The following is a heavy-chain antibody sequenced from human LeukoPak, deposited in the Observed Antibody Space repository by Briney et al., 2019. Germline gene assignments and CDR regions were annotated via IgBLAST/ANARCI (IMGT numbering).Heavy chain of an antibody. CDR1: GFTFSSYD. CDR2: IGTAGDT. V-gene: IGHV3-13*01. Sequence: PGGSLRLSCAASGFTFSSYDMHWVRQATGKGLEWVSAIGTAGDTYYPGSVKGRFTISRGNAKNTLYLQMNSLRAEDTAVYYCARYSGYAQDFDYWGQGTLVTVSS. CDR3: ARYSGYAQDFDY. J-gene: IGHJ4*02. D-gene: IGHD5-12*01.